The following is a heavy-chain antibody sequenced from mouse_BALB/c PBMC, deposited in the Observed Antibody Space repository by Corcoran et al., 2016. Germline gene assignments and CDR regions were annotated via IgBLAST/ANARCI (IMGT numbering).Heavy chain of an antibody. J-gene: IGHJ1*01. V-gene: IGHV1S34*01. CDR1: GYSFTGYY. CDR3: ARGDTTAFYWYFDV. Sequence: LVKTGASVKISCKASGYSFTGYYLHWVKQSHGKSLEWIGYISCYNGATSYNQKFKGKATFTVDTSSSTAYMQFNSLTSEDSAVYYCARGDTTAFYWYFDVWGAGTTVTVSS. CDR2: ISCYNGAT. D-gene: IGHD1-2*01.